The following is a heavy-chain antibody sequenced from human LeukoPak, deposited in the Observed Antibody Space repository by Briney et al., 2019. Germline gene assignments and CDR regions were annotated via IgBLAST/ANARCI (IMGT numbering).Heavy chain of an antibody. J-gene: IGHJ4*02. Sequence: ASVKVSCKASGYTFTSYYMHWVRQAPGQGLEWMGIINPSGGSTSYAQKFQGRVTMTRDTSTRTVYMELSSLRSEDPAVYYCARDSDGDYPKGCWGQGTLVSVSS. CDR1: GYTFTSYY. D-gene: IGHD4-17*01. CDR2: INPSGGST. V-gene: IGHV1-46*01. CDR3: ARDSDGDYPKGC.